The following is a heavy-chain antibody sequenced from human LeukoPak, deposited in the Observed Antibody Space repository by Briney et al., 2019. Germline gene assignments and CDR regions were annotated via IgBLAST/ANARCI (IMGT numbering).Heavy chain of an antibody. D-gene: IGHD3-22*01. CDR3: AKGSIIYYDSSGLSS. CDR2: ISYDGSNK. CDR1: GFTFSSYG. Sequence: PGGSLRLSGAASGFTFSSYGMHWVRQAPGKGLEWVAVISYDGSNKYYADSVKGRFTISRDNSKNTLYLQMNSLRAEDTAVYYCAKGSIIYYDSSGLSSWGQGTLVTVSS. J-gene: IGHJ5*02. V-gene: IGHV3-30*18.